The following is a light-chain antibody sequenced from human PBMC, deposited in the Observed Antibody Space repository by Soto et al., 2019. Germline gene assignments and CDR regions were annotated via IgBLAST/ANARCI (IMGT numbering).Light chain of an antibody. CDR3: HLYGSSPPWT. Sequence: EIVMTQSPATLSVSPGERATLSCRASQSLSNNIYLAWYQQKPGQAPRLLIYGAFNRATGIPARFSGSGSGTEFTLTISSLQSEDFAVYYCHLYGSSPPWTFGQGTKVDIK. V-gene: IGKV3D-15*01. J-gene: IGKJ1*01. CDR2: GAF. CDR1: QSLSNN.